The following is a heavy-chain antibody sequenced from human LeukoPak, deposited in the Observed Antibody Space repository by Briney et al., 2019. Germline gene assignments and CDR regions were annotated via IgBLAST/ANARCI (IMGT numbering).Heavy chain of an antibody. Sequence: GGSLRLSCAASGFTFSSYAMSWVRQAPGKGLEWVSVISGNGGRTYYADSVKGRFTISRDNSKNTLYLQMDSLRAEDTAVYYCAKVRDLDTVLGRFDNWGQGTLVTVSS. CDR1: GFTFSSYA. CDR3: AKVRDLDTVLGRFDN. CDR2: ISGNGGRT. V-gene: IGHV3-23*01. D-gene: IGHD5-18*01. J-gene: IGHJ5*02.